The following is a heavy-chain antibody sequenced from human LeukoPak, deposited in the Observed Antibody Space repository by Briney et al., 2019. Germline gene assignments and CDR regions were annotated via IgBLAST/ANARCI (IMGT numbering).Heavy chain of an antibody. V-gene: IGHV3-49*04. Sequence: GGSLRLSCAASGFTFSNAWMSWVRQAPGKGLEWVGFIRSKAYGATTEYAASVKGRFTISRDDSNGIAYLQMDYLRTEDTALYYCSRGPILLWIHNGMDVWGQGTTVTVSS. CDR2: IRSKAYGATT. CDR3: SRGPILLWIHNGMDV. J-gene: IGHJ6*02. CDR1: GFTFSNAW. D-gene: IGHD3-10*01.